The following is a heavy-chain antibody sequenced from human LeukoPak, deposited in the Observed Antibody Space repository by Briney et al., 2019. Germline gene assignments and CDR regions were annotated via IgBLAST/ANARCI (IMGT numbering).Heavy chain of an antibody. D-gene: IGHD3-10*01. V-gene: IGHV1-8*01. CDR2: MNPHSGNT. Sequence: ASVKVSCKASGYTFTSYDFNWVRQATGQGPEWMGWMNPHSGNTDYAQKFQGRVTMTRNTSINTAYMELSSLRSEDTAVYYCARGDSGSGSPLDYWGQGTLVTVSS. CDR3: ARGDSGSGSPLDY. J-gene: IGHJ4*02. CDR1: GYTFTSYD.